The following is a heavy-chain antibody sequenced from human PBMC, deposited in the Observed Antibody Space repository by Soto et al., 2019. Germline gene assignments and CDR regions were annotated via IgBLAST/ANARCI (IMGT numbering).Heavy chain of an antibody. CDR3: ARGNHRWLQLWYFDL. Sequence: QVQLVQSGAEVKKPGSSVKVSCKASGGTFSNYPISWVRQAPGQGLEWMGGIIPIFGTVNYAQKFQGRVTLTATQSTSTTDMERSSRRSEDTAVYYCARGNHRWLQLWYFDLWGRGTLVTVSS. CDR2: IIPIFGTV. V-gene: IGHV1-69*12. D-gene: IGHD5-12*01. J-gene: IGHJ2*01. CDR1: GGTFSNYP.